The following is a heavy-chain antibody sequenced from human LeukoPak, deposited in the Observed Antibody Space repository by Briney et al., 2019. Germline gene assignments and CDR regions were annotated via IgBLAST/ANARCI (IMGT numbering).Heavy chain of an antibody. CDR2: INTDGSST. CDR1: GFTFSNYW. V-gene: IGHV3-74*01. D-gene: IGHD2-2*01. Sequence: GGSLRLSCAASGFTFSNYWMHWVRQAPGKGLVWVSRINTDGSSTNYADSVKGRFTISRDNAKNTLYVQMNSLRVEGTAVYYCARVESGSCSTTRCRNIDYWGQGTLVTVSS. J-gene: IGHJ4*02. CDR3: ARVESGSCSTTRCRNIDY.